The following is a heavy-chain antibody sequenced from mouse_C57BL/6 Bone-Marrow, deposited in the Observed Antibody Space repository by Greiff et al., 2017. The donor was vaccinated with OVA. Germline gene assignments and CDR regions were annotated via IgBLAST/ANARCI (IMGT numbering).Heavy chain of an antibody. D-gene: IGHD1-1*01. CDR1: GFTFSNYW. J-gene: IGHJ4*01. Sequence: EVKLMESGGGLVQPGGSLKLSCVASGFTFSNYWMNWVRQSPEKGLEWVAQIRLKSDNYATHYAESVKGRFTISRDDSKSSVYLQMNNLRAEDTGIYYCTDSTTVVALYYYAMDYWGQGTSVTVSS. CDR2: IRLKSDNYAT. V-gene: IGHV6-3*01. CDR3: TDSTTVVALYYYAMDY.